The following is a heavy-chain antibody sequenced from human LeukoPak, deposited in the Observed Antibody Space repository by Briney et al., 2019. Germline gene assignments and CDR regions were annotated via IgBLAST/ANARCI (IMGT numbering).Heavy chain of an antibody. CDR1: GFTFSSYT. CDR3: ARETPNLHFDL. V-gene: IGHV3-48*01. Sequence: GGSLRLSCAASGFTFSSYTMNWVRLAPGEGLEGVSYISSSSSTIYYADSVKGRFTISRDNAKNSLYLQMNSLRAEDTAVYYCARETPNLHFDLWGRGTLVTVSS. J-gene: IGHJ2*01. CDR2: ISSSSSTI. D-gene: IGHD5/OR15-5a*01.